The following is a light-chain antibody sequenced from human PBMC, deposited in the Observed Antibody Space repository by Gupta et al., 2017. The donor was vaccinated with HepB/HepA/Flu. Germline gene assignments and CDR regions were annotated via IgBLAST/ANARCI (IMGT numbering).Light chain of an antibody. CDR1: NSNIGRNH. J-gene: IGLJ1*01. CDR3: ATWDDSRSAYV. CDR2: KNN. Sequence: QSVLTQPPSASATPGQRSTISCSGTNSNIGRNHVYWCQQLPGAAPKLLMYKNNGRHSGVPERFSGSKSGTSASLAINGLRAEDEADYFCATWDDSRSAYVFGGGTKVTVL. V-gene: IGLV1-47*01.